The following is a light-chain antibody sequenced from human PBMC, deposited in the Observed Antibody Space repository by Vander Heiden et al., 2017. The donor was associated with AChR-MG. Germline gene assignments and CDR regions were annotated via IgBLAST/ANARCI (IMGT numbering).Light chain of an antibody. Sequence: EIVFTQSPATLSLSPGERATLSCRTNKGISDYLACYQQKPDQAPRLLIYDASSGAAGIPTRISGSASGTDFTLTISRLDPEDFAVYYYQRSNNWPQSFGGGTKVEIK. CDR2: DAS. CDR1: KGISDY. V-gene: IGKV3-11*01. J-gene: IGKJ4*01. CDR3: QRSNNWPQS.